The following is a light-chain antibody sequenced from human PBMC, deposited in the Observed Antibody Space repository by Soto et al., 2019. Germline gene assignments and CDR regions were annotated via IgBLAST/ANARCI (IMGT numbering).Light chain of an antibody. CDR2: AAS. CDR1: QSISSY. V-gene: IGKV1-39*01. J-gene: IGKJ1*01. Sequence: DIQMTQSPSSLSASVGDRVTITCRASQSISSYLNWYQQKPGKAPKLLIYAASSLQSGVPSRFSCSGSGTDFTLTISSLQPEDFATYYLQQSYSTPRTFGQGTKVEIK. CDR3: QQSYSTPRT.